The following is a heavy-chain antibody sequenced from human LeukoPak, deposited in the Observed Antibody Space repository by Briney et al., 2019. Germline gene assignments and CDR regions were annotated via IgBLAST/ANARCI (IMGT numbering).Heavy chain of an antibody. J-gene: IGHJ4*02. V-gene: IGHV1-2*02. Sequence: WINPNNGGTNYAQKFQGRVTMTRDTPGSTAYMELRRLRSDDTAFYYCARIYDFWSGNYFDYWGQGTPVTVSS. CDR2: INPNNGGT. D-gene: IGHD3-3*01. CDR3: ARIYDFWSGNYFDY.